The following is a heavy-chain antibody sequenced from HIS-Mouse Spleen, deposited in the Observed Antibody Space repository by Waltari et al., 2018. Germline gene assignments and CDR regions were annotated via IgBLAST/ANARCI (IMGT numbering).Heavy chain of an antibody. V-gene: IGHV3-21*01. CDR2: ISSSSSYI. J-gene: IGHJ4*02. CDR1: GFTFSSYS. CDR3: ARVPQTYYYDSRGALYYFDY. Sequence: EVQLVESGGGLVKPGGSLRLSCAASGFTFSSYSMNWVRQAPGKGLEWVSSISSSSSYIYYADSVKGRFTISRDNAKNSLYLQMNSLRAEDTAVYYCARVPQTYYYDSRGALYYFDYWGQGTLVTVSS. D-gene: IGHD3-22*01.